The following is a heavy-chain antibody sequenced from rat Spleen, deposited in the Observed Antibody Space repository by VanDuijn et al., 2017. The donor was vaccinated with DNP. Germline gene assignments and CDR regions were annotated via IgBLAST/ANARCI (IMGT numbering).Heavy chain of an antibody. V-gene: IGHV5-20*01. CDR1: GFTFSDYY. Sequence: EVQLVESGGGLVQPGRSLKLSCAASGFTFSDYYMAWVRQAPTKGLEWVAYISYDGGSTYYGDSVKGRFTISRANVKSTLYLQMDSLRSEDTATYYCVTHPSWFGYWGQGTLVAVSS. CDR3: VTHPSWFGY. CDR2: ISYDGGST. J-gene: IGHJ3*01. D-gene: IGHD3-8*01.